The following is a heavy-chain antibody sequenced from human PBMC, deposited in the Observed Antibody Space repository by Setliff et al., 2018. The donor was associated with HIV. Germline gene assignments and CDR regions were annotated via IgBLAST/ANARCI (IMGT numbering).Heavy chain of an antibody. CDR3: AREFPLRLGELSLPGY. Sequence: RASVKVSCKASGYTFTDNYIHWVRQAPGQGLEWMGWIDPITGDTKYAQKFQGRVTMTRDTSISTAYMELRRLRSDDTAVYYCAREFPLRLGELSLPGYWGQGTLVTVSS. V-gene: IGHV1-2*02. J-gene: IGHJ4*02. CDR2: IDPITGDT. D-gene: IGHD3-16*02. CDR1: GYTFTDNY.